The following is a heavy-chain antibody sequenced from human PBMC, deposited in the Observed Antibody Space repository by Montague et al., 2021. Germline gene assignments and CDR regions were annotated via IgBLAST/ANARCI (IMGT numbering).Heavy chain of an antibody. V-gene: IGHV4-59*01. CDR1: IFSLNTYK. D-gene: IGHD1-26*01. CDR3: ARGWSGFDF. CDR2: LYSIWNT. Sequence: SETLSLTCTVAIFSLNTYKGNCIRQPPGQRLEWIGCLYSIWNTHYNPYIKSRVTISVDTSSNQFSLEVISVTAADTAMYYCARGWSGFDFWGHGTMVTVSS. J-gene: IGHJ3*01.